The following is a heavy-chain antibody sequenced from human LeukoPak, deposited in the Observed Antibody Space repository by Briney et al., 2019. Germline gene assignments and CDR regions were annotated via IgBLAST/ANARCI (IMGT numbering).Heavy chain of an antibody. V-gene: IGHV4-4*02. Sequence: SETLSLTCAVSGGSISRSNWWSWVRQPPGKGLEWIGEIYHSGNTKYNPSLKSRVTISMDKSKNQFSLKLSSVTAADTAVYCARQDYYDTGTWYFDLWGRGTLVTVSS. CDR1: GGSISRSNW. CDR3: RQDYYDTGTWYFDL. D-gene: IGHD3-22*01. CDR2: IYHSGNT. J-gene: IGHJ2*01.